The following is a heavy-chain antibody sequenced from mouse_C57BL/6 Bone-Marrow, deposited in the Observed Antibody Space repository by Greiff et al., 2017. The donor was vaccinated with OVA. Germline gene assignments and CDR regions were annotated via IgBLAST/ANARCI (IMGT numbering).Heavy chain of an antibody. V-gene: IGHV15-2*01. CDR3: ARGPFITTVVDYFDY. J-gene: IGHJ2*01. D-gene: IGHD1-1*01. Sequence: VKLQESGSELRSPGSSVKLSCKDFDSEVFPIAYMSWVRQKPGHGFEWIGGILPSIGRTIYGEKFEDKATLDADTLSNTAYLELNSLTSEDSAIYYCARGPFITTVVDYFDYWGQGTTLTVSS. CDR1: DSEVFPIAY. CDR2: ILPSIGRT.